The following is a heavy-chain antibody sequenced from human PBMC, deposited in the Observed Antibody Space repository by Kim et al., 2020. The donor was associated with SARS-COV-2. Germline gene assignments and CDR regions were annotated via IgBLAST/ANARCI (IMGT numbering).Heavy chain of an antibody. Sequence: ASVKVSCKASGYTFTSYAMHWVRQAPGQRLEWMGWINAGNGNTKYSQKFQGRVTITRDTSASTAYMELSSLRSEDTAVYYCAREDGSGSYYNGRADYWGQGTLVTVYS. CDR3: AREDGSGSYYNGRADY. CDR2: INAGNGNT. D-gene: IGHD3-10*01. J-gene: IGHJ4*02. CDR1: GYTFTSYA. V-gene: IGHV1-3*01.